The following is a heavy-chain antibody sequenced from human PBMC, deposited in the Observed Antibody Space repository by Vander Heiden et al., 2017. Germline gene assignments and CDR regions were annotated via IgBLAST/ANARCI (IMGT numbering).Heavy chain of an antibody. CDR1: GGTFSSYA. J-gene: IGHJ6*02. Sequence: SSVKVSCKASGGTFSSYAISWVRQAPGQGLEWMGGIIPIFGTANYAQKFQGRVTITANESTSTAYMELSSLRSEDTAVYYCARGMTTVVTNYYYGMDVWCQGTTVTVSS. V-gene: IGHV1-69*01. CDR3: ARGMTTVVTNYYYGMDV. CDR2: IIPIFGTA. D-gene: IGHD4-17*01.